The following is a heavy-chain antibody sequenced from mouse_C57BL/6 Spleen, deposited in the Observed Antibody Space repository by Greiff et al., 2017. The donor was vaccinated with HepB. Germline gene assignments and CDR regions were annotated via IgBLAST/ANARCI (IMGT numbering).Heavy chain of an antibody. CDR2: ISSGSSTI. V-gene: IGHV5-17*01. D-gene: IGHD4-1*01. Sequence: EVKVEESGGGLVKPGGSLKLSCAASGFTFSDYGMHWVRQAPEKGLEWVAYISSGSSTIYYADTVKGRFTISRDNAKNTLFLQMTSLRSEDTAMYYCAREGLGQGYFDVWGTGTTVTVSS. CDR3: AREGLGQGYFDV. CDR1: GFTFSDYG. J-gene: IGHJ1*03.